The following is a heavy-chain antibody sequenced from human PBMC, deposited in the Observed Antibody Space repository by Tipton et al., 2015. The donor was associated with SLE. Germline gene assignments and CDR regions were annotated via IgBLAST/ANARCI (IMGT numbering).Heavy chain of an antibody. J-gene: IGHJ4*02. D-gene: IGHD3-3*01. Sequence: TLSLTCAVNGESSSGYYWGWIRQPPGKGLEWIGNINYSGTTYFNPSLKTRVTISVDRSMVHFSLRLTSVTAADTAVYYCARAIGVNYFNFWGQGILVNVSP. CDR3: ARAIGVNYFNF. CDR2: INYSGTT. V-gene: IGHV4-34*01. CDR1: GESSSGYY.